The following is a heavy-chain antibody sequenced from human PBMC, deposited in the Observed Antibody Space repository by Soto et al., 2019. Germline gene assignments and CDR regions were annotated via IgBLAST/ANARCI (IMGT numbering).Heavy chain of an antibody. CDR3: ARYSNNWFQTEGMDV. D-gene: IGHD6-13*01. Sequence: SETLSLTCPVSVDPMTTFYWRWARQPAGKGLEWIGRIDTSGNTNYNPSPKNRVTMSVDTSKKQFSLKLTSVTAADTAVYYCARYSNNWFQTEGMDVWGQGTKVT. J-gene: IGHJ6*02. CDR2: IDTSGNT. V-gene: IGHV4-4*07. CDR1: VDPMTTFY.